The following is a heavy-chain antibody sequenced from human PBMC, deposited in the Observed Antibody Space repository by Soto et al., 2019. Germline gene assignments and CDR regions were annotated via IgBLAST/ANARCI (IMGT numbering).Heavy chain of an antibody. D-gene: IGHD3-22*01. J-gene: IGHJ4*02. CDR3: ARDGDSSGYWGYFDY. CDR1: GGPISSGDYY. Sequence: SETLSLTCTVSGGPISSGDYYWSWIRQPPGKGLEWIGYIYYSGSTYYNPSLKSRVTISVDTSKNQFSLKLSSVTAADTAVYYCARDGDSSGYWGYFDYWGQGTLVTVSS. CDR2: IYYSGST. V-gene: IGHV4-30-4*01.